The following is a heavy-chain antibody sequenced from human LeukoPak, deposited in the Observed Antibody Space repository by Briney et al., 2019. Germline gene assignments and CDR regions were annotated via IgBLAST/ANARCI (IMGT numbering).Heavy chain of an antibody. Sequence: SETLSLTCTVSGGSISSYYWTWIRQPAGKGLEWIGRISTSGNTYYNPSLKSRLTMSVDTSKNQFSLKLSSVTAADTAVYYCARGTRYCSGDSCQNWFDPWGQGTLVAVSS. D-gene: IGHD2-15*01. J-gene: IGHJ5*02. CDR1: GGSISSYY. CDR2: ISTSGNT. V-gene: IGHV4-4*07. CDR3: ARGTRYCSGDSCQNWFDP.